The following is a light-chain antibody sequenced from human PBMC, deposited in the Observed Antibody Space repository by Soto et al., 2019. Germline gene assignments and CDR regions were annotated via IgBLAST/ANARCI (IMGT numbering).Light chain of an antibody. CDR1: SSDVGFYNY. CDR2: KVS. V-gene: IGLV2-14*01. J-gene: IGLJ1*01. CDR3: SSYTTSSTRV. Sequence: QSALTQPASVSGSPGQSIAISCTGSSSDVGFYNYVSWYQQHPGEVPKLIIFKVSNRPSGVSNRFSGSKSGNTASLTISGLQAEDEAAYYCSSYTTSSTRVFGTGTKLTVL.